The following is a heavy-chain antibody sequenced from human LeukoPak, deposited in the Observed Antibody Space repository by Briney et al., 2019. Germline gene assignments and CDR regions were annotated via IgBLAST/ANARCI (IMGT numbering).Heavy chain of an antibody. CDR3: ARGPPERTYSDF. CDR2: IKPNSGQT. V-gene: IGHV1-8*01. Sequence: ASVTVCCNTSGYTFSNYDFNWMRQATGPGREWMGLIKPNSGQTGYAQRVQGRSIMTRNTSITTAYMQLNSLTSEDTAKYYCARGPPERTYSDFWGQGTLVTVSS. CDR1: GYTFSNYD. J-gene: IGHJ4*02. D-gene: IGHD4-11*01.